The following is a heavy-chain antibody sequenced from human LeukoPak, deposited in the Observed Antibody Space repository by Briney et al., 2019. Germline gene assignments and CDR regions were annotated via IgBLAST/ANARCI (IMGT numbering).Heavy chain of an antibody. J-gene: IGHJ5*02. V-gene: IGHV3-69-1*01. CDR3: AKDSMVTGLNWFDP. D-gene: IGHD2-21*02. Sequence: GGSLRLSCTASGFRFSDYYMNWVRQSPGRGLEWIAYISDVGTIHYADSVRGRFTLSRDNAKNSLFLQMNGLRVEGTAIYYCAKDSMVTGLNWFDPWGQGTLVTVSS. CDR2: ISDVGTI. CDR1: GFRFSDYY.